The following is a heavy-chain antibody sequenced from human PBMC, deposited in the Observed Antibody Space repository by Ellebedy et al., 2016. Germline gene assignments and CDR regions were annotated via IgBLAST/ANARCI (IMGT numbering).Heavy chain of an antibody. D-gene: IGHD5-12*01. Sequence: GESLKISXKGSGYSFTSYWIGWVRQMPGKGLEWMGIIYPGDSDTRYSPSFQGQVTISADKSISTAYLQWSSLKASDTAMYYCARLGGYSGYPGYYYGMDVWGQGTTVTVSS. V-gene: IGHV5-51*01. J-gene: IGHJ6*02. CDR3: ARLGGYSGYPGYYYGMDV. CDR2: IYPGDSDT. CDR1: GYSFTSYW.